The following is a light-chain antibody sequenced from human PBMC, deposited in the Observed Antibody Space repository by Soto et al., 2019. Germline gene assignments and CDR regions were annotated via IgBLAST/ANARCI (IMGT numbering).Light chain of an antibody. CDR2: AAS. Sequence: DIQMTQSPSSLSASVGDRVAITCRASQSITTYLNWYRQKPGKAPKLLIYAASSLQSGVPSRFSGSGSGTDFTLTISSLQPEDFATYYCQQSYSTPSITFGQGTRREIK. J-gene: IGKJ5*01. CDR3: QQSYSTPSIT. V-gene: IGKV1-39*01. CDR1: QSITTY.